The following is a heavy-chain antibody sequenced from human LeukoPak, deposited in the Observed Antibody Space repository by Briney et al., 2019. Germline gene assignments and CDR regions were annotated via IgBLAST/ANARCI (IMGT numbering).Heavy chain of an antibody. CDR3: ARDLLGNAFDI. Sequence: GGSLRLSCAASGFTFSSYWMSWVRQAPGKGQEWVANIKQDGSEKYYVDSVKGRFTISRDNAKNSLYLQMNSLRAEDTAVYYCARDLLGNAFDIWGQGTMVTVSS. CDR1: GFTFSSYW. J-gene: IGHJ3*02. CDR2: IKQDGSEK. V-gene: IGHV3-7*01. D-gene: IGHD2-15*01.